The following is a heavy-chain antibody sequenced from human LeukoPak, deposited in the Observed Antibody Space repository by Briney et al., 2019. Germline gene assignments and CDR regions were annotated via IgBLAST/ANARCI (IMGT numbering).Heavy chain of an antibody. Sequence: NPSETLSLTCTVSGGSIRSSYYYWGWIRQPPGKGLEWIGSIYDSGSTYYNPSLKSRVTISVDTSKNQFSLKLSSVTAADTAVYYCARNVRYFDWLLPARGAFDIWGQGTMVTVSS. CDR3: ARNVRYFDWLLPARGAFDI. D-gene: IGHD3-9*01. V-gene: IGHV4-39*07. CDR1: GGSIRSSYYY. CDR2: IYDSGST. J-gene: IGHJ3*02.